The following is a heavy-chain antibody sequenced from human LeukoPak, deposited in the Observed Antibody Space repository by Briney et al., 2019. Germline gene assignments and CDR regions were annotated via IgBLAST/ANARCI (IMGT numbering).Heavy chain of an antibody. Sequence: GGSLRLSCAASGFTFSSYEMNWVRQAPGKGLEWVSYISSSGSTIYYADSVKGRFTISRDNAKNSLYLQMNSLRAEDTAVYYCASNTYYYGSGRYPVLDYWGQGTLVTVSS. CDR3: ASNTYYYGSGRYPVLDY. CDR2: ISSSGSTI. D-gene: IGHD3-10*01. J-gene: IGHJ4*02. V-gene: IGHV3-48*03. CDR1: GFTFSSYE.